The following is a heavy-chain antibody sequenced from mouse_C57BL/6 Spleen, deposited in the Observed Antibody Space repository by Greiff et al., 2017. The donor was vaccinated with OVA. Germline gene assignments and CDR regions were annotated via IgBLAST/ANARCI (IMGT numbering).Heavy chain of an antibody. Sequence: QVQLQQPGAELVKPGASVKLSCKASGYTFTSYWMQWVKQRPGQGLEWIGEIDPSDSYTNYNQKFKGKATLTVDTSSRTAYMQLSSLTSEDSAFYYCAREAMDYWGQGTSVTVSS. V-gene: IGHV1-50*01. CDR3: AREAMDY. CDR1: GYTFTSYW. J-gene: IGHJ4*01. CDR2: IDPSDSYT.